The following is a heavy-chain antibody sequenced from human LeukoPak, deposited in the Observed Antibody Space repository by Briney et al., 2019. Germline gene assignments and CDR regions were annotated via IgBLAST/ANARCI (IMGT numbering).Heavy chain of an antibody. CDR1: GGSVSSGGYG. Sequence: SQTLSLTCTVSGGSVSSGGYGWSWLREHPGKGLEWIGYIYYSGSTYYNPSLKCRVTISVDASKNQFSMQLSSVTAADTAVYYCSGSYYTPYFDYWGQGTLVTVSS. D-gene: IGHD3-10*01. V-gene: IGHV4-31*03. CDR3: SGSYYTPYFDY. CDR2: IYYSGST. J-gene: IGHJ4*02.